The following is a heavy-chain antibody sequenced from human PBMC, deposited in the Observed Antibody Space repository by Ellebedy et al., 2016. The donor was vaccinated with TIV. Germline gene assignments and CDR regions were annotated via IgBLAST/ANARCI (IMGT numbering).Heavy chain of an antibody. D-gene: IGHD4-17*01. Sequence: GESLKISCAASGFSFRSYWMSWVRQAPGKGLEWVANIYQDGGVPYYVDSVKGRFTISRDNADNSLFLQMNSLRAEDTAVYYCARRGSYGDYAVQINRWFDTWGRGTLVAVSS. CDR3: ARRGSYGDYAVQINRWFDT. V-gene: IGHV3-7*01. CDR1: GFSFRSYW. J-gene: IGHJ5*02. CDR2: IYQDGGVP.